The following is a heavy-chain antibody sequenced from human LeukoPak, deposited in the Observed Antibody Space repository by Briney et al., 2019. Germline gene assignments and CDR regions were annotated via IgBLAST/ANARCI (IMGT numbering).Heavy chain of an antibody. V-gene: IGHV4-34*01. J-gene: IGHJ4*02. CDR2: IDHSGST. CDR1: GGSFSGYY. Sequence: SETLSLTCAVYGGSFSGYYWSWIRQPPGKGLEWIGEIDHSGSTNYNPSLKCRVTISLDTSKNQFSLRLRSVTAADTAVYYCARRRRAAVLRGIFDFWGQGTLVTISS. CDR3: ARRRRAAVLRGIFDF. D-gene: IGHD6-13*01.